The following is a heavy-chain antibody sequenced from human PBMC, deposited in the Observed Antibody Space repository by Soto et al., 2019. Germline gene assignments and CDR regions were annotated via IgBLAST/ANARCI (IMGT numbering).Heavy chain of an antibody. D-gene: IGHD5-12*01. V-gene: IGHV4-39*01. J-gene: IGHJ5*02. CDR1: GASINISGYY. CDR3: ELRGLNDQLAP. CDR2: VSYVGST. Sequence: SGTLSLTCTVSGASINISGYYWGWIRQSPGKGLEWIGSVSYVGSTYYNPSVKSRLSMSVDTSKNQFSLKLSSGTAADTAMYYCELRGLNDQLAPRAQGILVTVSA.